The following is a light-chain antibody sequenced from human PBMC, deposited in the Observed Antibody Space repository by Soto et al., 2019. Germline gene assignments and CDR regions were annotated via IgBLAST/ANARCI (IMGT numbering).Light chain of an antibody. J-gene: IGLJ1*01. CDR3: ASYAGSNKV. Sequence: QSVLTQPPSASGSPGQSVTISCTGTSIDVGGYNYVSWYQQHPGKAPKLMIYEVTKRPSGVPDRFSGSKSGNTASLTVSGLLAEDEADYYCASYAGSNKVFGTGTKVTAL. CDR1: SIDVGGYNY. V-gene: IGLV2-8*01. CDR2: EVT.